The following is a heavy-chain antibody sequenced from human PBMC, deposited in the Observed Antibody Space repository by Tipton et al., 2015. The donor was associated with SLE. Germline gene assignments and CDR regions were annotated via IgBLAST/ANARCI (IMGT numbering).Heavy chain of an antibody. D-gene: IGHD2-21*01. Sequence: RSLRLSCTVSGGSISSGGYYWSWIRQHPGKGPEWIGYIYYSGSTYYNPSLKSRVTISVDTSKNQFSLKLSSVTAADTAVYYCARISPLLYCGGDCYYYYYMDVWGKGTTVTVSS. J-gene: IGHJ6*03. V-gene: IGHV4-31*02. CDR1: GGSISSGGYY. CDR3: ARISPLLYCGGDCYYYYYMDV. CDR2: IYYSGST.